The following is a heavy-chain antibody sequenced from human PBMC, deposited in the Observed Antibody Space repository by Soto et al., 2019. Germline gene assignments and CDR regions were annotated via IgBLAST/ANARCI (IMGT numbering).Heavy chain of an antibody. J-gene: IGHJ4*02. CDR1: GGSISSGGYY. D-gene: IGHD3-22*01. Sequence: QVQLQESGPGLVKASQTLSLTCTVSGGSISSGGYYWSWIRQHPGKGLEWIGYIYYRGSTYYNPSLKSRVTISVDTSKNQFSLRLSSVTAADTAVYYCARDQADYYDSSGYYDWGQGTLVTVSS. CDR2: IYYRGST. V-gene: IGHV4-31*03. CDR3: ARDQADYYDSSGYYD.